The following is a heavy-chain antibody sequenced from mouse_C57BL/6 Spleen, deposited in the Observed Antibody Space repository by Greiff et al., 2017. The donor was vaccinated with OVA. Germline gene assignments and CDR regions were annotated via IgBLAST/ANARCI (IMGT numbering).Heavy chain of an antibody. CDR3: ARKGDALGGAWFAY. V-gene: IGHV1-9*01. Sequence: QVQLKESGAELMKPGASVKLSCKATGYTFTGYWIEWVKQRPGHGLEWIGEILPGSGSTNYTEKFKGKATFTADTSSNTAYMQLSSLTAEDSAIYYGARKGDALGGAWFAYWGQGTLVTVSA. CDR1: GYTFTGYW. CDR2: ILPGSGST. J-gene: IGHJ3*01.